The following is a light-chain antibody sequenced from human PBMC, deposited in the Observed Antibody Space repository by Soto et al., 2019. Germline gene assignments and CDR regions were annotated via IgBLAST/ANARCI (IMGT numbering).Light chain of an antibody. V-gene: IGLV1-40*01. CDR1: SSNIGAGYD. CDR2: GNS. CDR3: QSYDSSLSALYV. J-gene: IGLJ1*01. Sequence: QTPSLAEAPGQRITSSSAGSSSNIGAGYDVQWYQQLPGTAPKLLIYGNSHRPSGVPDRFSGSKSGTSASLAITGLQTEDEADYYCQSYDSSLSALYVLGTGTKFTV.